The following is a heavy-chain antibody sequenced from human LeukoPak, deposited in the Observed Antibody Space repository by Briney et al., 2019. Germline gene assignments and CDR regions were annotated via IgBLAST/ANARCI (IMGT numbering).Heavy chain of an antibody. Sequence: PSETLSLTCTVSGGSMSSYYWSWFRQPAGKGLEWIGRIYSSGSTNYNPSLKSRVTMSVDTSKNQFSLKLSSVTAADTAVYYCARSIVATGMVYWFDPWGQGTLVTVSS. J-gene: IGHJ5*02. CDR3: ARSIVATGMVYWFDP. CDR1: GGSMSSYY. D-gene: IGHD5-12*01. CDR2: IYSSGST. V-gene: IGHV4-4*07.